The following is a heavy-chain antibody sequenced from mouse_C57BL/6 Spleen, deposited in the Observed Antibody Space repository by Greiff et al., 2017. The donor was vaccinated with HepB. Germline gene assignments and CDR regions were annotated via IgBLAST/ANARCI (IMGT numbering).Heavy chain of an antibody. CDR3: AMGHYFDY. CDR2: IDPSDSET. J-gene: IGHJ2*01. Sequence: QVQLQQSGPVLVKPGASVKMSCKASGYTFTSYWMHWVKQRPIQGLEWIGNIDPSDSETHYNQKFKDKATLTVDKSSSTAYMQLSSLTSEDSAVYYCAMGHYFDYWGQGTTLTVSS. CDR1: GYTFTSYW. V-gene: IGHV1-52*01.